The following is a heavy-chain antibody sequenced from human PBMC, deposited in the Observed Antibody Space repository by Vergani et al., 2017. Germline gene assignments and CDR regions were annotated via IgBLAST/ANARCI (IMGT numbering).Heavy chain of an antibody. CDR3: ASGYLGY. CDR1: VFTFSPYW. D-gene: IGHD6-13*01. V-gene: IGHV3-74*01. Sequence: EVQLVESGGGLVQPGGSLPLSSPPSVFTFSPYWIHWVRQAPGKGLMLVSRSNTDGSSTNYADSVTGRFTISRDNAKNTLYLQMNSLRAEDTAVYYCASGYLGYWGQGTLVTVSS. CDR2: SNTDGSST. J-gene: IGHJ4*02.